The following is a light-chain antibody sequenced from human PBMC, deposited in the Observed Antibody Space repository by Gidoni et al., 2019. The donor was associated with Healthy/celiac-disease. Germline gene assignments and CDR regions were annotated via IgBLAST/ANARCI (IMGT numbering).Light chain of an antibody. CDR2: GKN. CDR1: SLRSYY. V-gene: IGLV3-19*01. Sequence: SSELTQEPAVSVALGQTVRITCQGDSLRSYYASWYQQKPGQAPVLVIYGKNHRPSAIPDRFSGSSSGNTASLTIPGAQAEDEADYYCNSRDSSGKPIFGGGTKLTVL. CDR3: NSRDSSGKPI. J-gene: IGLJ2*01.